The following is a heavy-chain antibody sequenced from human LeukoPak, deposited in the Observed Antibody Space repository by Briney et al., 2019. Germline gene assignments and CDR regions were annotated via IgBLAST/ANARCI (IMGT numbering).Heavy chain of an antibody. V-gene: IGHV3-7*01. CDR3: ARVRTEWYIDL. J-gene: IGHJ2*01. CDR1: GFTFSGSA. D-gene: IGHD2-8*02. CDR2: MKEDGGEK. Sequence: GGSLRLSCAASGFTFSGSAMHWVRQASGMGLEWVANMKEDGGEKFYVDSVRGRFTISRDNAKNSVYLQMNSLRVEGTGVYYCARVRTEWYIDLWGRGTLVTVST.